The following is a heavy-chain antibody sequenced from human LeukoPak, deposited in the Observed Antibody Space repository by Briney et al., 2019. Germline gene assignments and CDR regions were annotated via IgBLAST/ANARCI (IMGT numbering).Heavy chain of an antibody. CDR3: ARGPAAYMKRDNNWFDP. Sequence: ASVKVSCKASGYTFTGYYMHWVRQAPGQGLEWMGWINPNSGGTNYAQKFQGWVTMTRDTSISTAYMELSSLRSEDTAIYYCARGPAAYMKRDNNWFDPWGQGTLVTVSS. CDR1: GYTFTGYY. D-gene: IGHD2-2*02. CDR2: INPNSGGT. V-gene: IGHV1-2*04. J-gene: IGHJ5*02.